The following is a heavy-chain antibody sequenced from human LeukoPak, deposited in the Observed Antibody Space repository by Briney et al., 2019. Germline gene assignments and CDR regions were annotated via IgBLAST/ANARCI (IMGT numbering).Heavy chain of an antibody. Sequence: SDTLSLTCTVSGGSISSNYWSWIRQPAGKGLEWIGRIYTSGSTNYSPSLKSRVTLSVDTSRNQFSLRLSSVTAADTAVYYCARVMDYFDYWGQGTLVTVSS. CDR3: ARVMDYFDY. D-gene: IGHD5-24*01. CDR2: IYTSGST. CDR1: GGSISSNY. J-gene: IGHJ4*02. V-gene: IGHV4-4*07.